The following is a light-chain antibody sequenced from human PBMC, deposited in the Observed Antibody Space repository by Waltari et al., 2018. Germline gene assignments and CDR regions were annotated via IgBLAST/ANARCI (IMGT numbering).Light chain of an antibody. V-gene: IGKV3-11*01. CDR3: LQRTNWPLT. J-gene: IGKJ4*01. CDR2: NAI. CDR1: QSVSNS. Sequence: EVVMTQSPATLSLSPGDRATLSCRASQSVSNSLSWYQQKPGQAPRLLIYNAITRATGIPARFSGSGSGTDFTLTIGSLEPEDAAVYFCLQRTNWPLTFGGGTTVEIK.